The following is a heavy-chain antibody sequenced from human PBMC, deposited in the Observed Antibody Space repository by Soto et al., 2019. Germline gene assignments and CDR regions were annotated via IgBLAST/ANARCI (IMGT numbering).Heavy chain of an antibody. CDR2: ISAYNGNT. CDR3: ARDHCIAAAGCWFDP. V-gene: IGHV1-18*01. CDR1: GYTFTSYG. Sequence: ASVKVSCKASGYTFTSYGISWVRQAPGQGLEWMGWISAYNGNTNYAQKLQGRVTMTTDTSTSTAYMELRSLRSDDTAVYYCARDHCIAAAGCWFDPWGQVALVTVSS. J-gene: IGHJ5*02. D-gene: IGHD6-13*01.